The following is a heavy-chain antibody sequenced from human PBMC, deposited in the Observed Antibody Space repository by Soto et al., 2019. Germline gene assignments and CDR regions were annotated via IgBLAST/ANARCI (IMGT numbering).Heavy chain of an antibody. CDR2: IYYSGST. D-gene: IGHD3-16*01. V-gene: IGHV4-59*01. CDR3: ASGYGRDYYYDGMDV. Sequence: QVQLQESGPGLVKPSETLSLTCTVSGGSISSYYWSWIRQPPGKGLEWIGYIYYSGSTNYNPSLKSRVTISVDTSKNQFSLKLSSVTAADTAVYYCASGYGRDYYYDGMDVWGQGTTVTVSS. J-gene: IGHJ6*02. CDR1: GGSISSYY.